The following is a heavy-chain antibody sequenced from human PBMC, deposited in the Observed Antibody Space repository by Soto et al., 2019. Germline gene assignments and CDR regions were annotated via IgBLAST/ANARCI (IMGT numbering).Heavy chain of an antibody. CDR3: ATGVVVKNSGASDI. CDR1: GGSISSGDYY. Sequence: PSETLSLTCTVSGGSISSGDYYWSWIRQPPGKGLEWIGYIYYSGNTYYNPSLKSRISISVDTSKNQFSLKLTSVTAADTAVYYCATGVVVKNSGASDIWGQGTMVTVSS. J-gene: IGHJ3*02. D-gene: IGHD2-15*01. CDR2: IYYSGNT. V-gene: IGHV4-30-4*01.